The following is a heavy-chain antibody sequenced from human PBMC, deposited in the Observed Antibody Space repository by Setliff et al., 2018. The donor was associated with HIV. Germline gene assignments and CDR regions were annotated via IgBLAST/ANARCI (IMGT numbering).Heavy chain of an antibody. CDR3: ARGFPFCSGGNCRANYFDY. CDR1: GGSISSGSYY. D-gene: IGHD2-15*01. V-gene: IGHV4-61*02. J-gene: IGHJ4*02. Sequence: SETLSLTCTVSGGSISSGSYYWSWIRQPAGKGLEWIGRIYTSGSTNYNPSLKSRVTISVDTSKNQFSLKLSSVTAADTAVFYCARGFPFCSGGNCRANYFDYWGQGTLVTVS. CDR2: IYTSGST.